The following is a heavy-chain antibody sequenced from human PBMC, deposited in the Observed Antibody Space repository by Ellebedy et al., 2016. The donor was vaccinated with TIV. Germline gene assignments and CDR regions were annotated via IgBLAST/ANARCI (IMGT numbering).Heavy chain of an antibody. CDR1: GFTFSSYW. Sequence: GESLKISXAASGFTFSSYWMHWVRQAPGKGLVWVSRINSDGSSTSYADSVKGRFTISRDNAKNTLYLQMNSLRAEDTAVYYCARDLPGGEGYSPWGQGTLVTVSS. CDR3: ARDLPGGEGYSP. V-gene: IGHV3-74*01. D-gene: IGHD6-13*01. CDR2: INSDGSST. J-gene: IGHJ5*02.